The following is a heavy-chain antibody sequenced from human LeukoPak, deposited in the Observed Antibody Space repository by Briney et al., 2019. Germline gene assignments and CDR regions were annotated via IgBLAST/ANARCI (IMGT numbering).Heavy chain of an antibody. CDR1: GGSISSYY. Sequence: SETLSLTCTVSGGSISSYYWSWIRQPPGKGLEWIGYIYYSGSTNYNPSLKSRVTISVDTSKNQFSLKLSSVTAADTAVYYCARAIDYYYYYNMDVWGKGTTVTVSS. CDR3: ARAIDYYYYYNMDV. J-gene: IGHJ6*03. V-gene: IGHV4-59*01. D-gene: IGHD2-15*01. CDR2: IYYSGST.